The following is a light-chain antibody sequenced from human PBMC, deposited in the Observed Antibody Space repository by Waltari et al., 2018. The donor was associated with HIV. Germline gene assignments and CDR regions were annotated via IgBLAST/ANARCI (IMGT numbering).Light chain of an antibody. V-gene: IGLV1-40*01. Sequence: QSVLTQPPSVSGAPGQRVTISCTGSSSNTGAGYDVHWYQQHPGTAPKLLIYGNNKRPSGVPGRFSGSKSGTSVSLAITGRQAEDEADYFCQSYDSRLRAVVFGGGTKLTVL. CDR2: GNN. CDR1: SSNTGAGYD. CDR3: QSYDSRLRAVV. J-gene: IGLJ2*01.